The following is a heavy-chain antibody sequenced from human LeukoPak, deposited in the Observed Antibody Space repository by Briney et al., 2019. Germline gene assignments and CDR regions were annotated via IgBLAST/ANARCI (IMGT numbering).Heavy chain of an antibody. CDR2: ISAYNGNT. J-gene: IGHJ4*02. CDR3: ARDRGVPAAMSPRGIDY. Sequence: ASVKDSCKASGYTFTSYGVSWVRQAPGQGLEWMGWISAYNGNTNYAQKLQGRVTMTTDTSTSTAYMELRSLRSDDTAVYYCARDRGVPAAMSPRGIDYWGQGTLVTVSS. CDR1: GYTFTSYG. V-gene: IGHV1-18*01. D-gene: IGHD2-2*01.